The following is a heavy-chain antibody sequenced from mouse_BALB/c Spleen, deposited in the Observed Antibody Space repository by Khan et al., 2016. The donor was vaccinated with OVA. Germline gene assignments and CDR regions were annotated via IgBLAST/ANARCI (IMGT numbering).Heavy chain of an antibody. Sequence: QVRLQQSGAELAKPGASVKMSCKASGYTFTSYWMHWIKQRPGQGLEWIGYINPTSGYTDYNQKFKDKAILTADKSSSTAYMQLSSLTSDDSAVYYCARGRIDYWGQGTALTVSS. CDR3: ARGRIDY. V-gene: IGHV1-7*01. D-gene: IGHD1-1*01. J-gene: IGHJ2*01. CDR2: INPTSGYT. CDR1: GYTFTSYW.